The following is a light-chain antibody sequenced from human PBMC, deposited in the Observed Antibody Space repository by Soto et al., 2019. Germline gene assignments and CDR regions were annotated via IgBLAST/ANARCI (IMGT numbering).Light chain of an antibody. V-gene: IGKV1-8*01. CDR2: AAS. CDR3: QQYYSYPPA. Sequence: AIRMTQSPSSLSASTGDRVTITCRASQGISSYLAWYQQKPGKAPKLLIYAASTLQSGVPSRFSGSGSGTDFTLTFSCLQSEDFATYYCQQYYSYPPAFGQGTKV. CDR1: QGISSY. J-gene: IGKJ1*01.